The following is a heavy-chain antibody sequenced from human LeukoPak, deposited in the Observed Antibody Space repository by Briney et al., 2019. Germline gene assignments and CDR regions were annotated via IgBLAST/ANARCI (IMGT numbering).Heavy chain of an antibody. V-gene: IGHV4-38-2*02. CDR2: IYHSGST. D-gene: IGHD2-15*01. J-gene: IGHJ4*02. CDR3: ARALTEGLIVVVVAATYFDY. CDR1: GYSISSGYY. Sequence: SETLSLTCTVSGYSISSGYYWGWIRQPPGKGLEWIGSIYHSGSTYYNPSLKSRVTISVDTSKNQFSLKLSSVTAADTAVYYCARALTEGLIVVVVAATYFDYWGQGTLVTVSS.